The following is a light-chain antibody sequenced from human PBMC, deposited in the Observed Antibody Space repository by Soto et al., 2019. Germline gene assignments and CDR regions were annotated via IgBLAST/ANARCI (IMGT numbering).Light chain of an antibody. V-gene: IGKV3-20*01. CDR1: QNFGTTY. J-gene: IGKJ1*01. CDR2: GPS. Sequence: EVVLTQSPGTLSLSPGERATLPCRASQNFGTTYLAWYQQKPGQAPRLIIFGPSTRATGIPDRFIGSGSGTDFTLTISRLEPEDFAVYYCQQFVDSPWTFGQGTKVEMK. CDR3: QQFVDSPWT.